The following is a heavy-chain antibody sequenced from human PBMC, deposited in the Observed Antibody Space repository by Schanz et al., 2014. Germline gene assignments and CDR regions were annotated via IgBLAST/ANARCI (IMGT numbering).Heavy chain of an antibody. J-gene: IGHJ4*02. D-gene: IGHD6-19*01. V-gene: IGHV3-21*04. Sequence: VQLVESGGGVVQPGRSLRLSCAASGFPFSIYGMHWIRQAPGKGLGWVSFISSSSDYINYADSVKGRFTISRVDAKNSVHLQMNSLRADDTAVYYCARYNSGHSDYWGQGTLVTVSS. CDR2: ISSSSDYI. CDR1: GFPFSIYG. CDR3: ARYNSGHSDY.